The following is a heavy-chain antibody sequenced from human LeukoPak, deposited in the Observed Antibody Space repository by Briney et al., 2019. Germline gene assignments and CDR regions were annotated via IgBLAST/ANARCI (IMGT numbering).Heavy chain of an antibody. CDR2: IYYSGST. V-gene: IGHV4-39*07. Sequence: SETLSLTCTVSGGSISSSSYYWGWIRQPPGKGLEWIGSIYYSGSTYYNPSLKSRVTISVDTSKNQFSLKLSSVTAADTAVYYCATRGLSRIVVVPAAMGNYYYYMDVWGKGTTVTISS. J-gene: IGHJ6*03. D-gene: IGHD2-2*01. CDR1: GGSISSSSYY. CDR3: ATRGLSRIVVVPAAMGNYYYYMDV.